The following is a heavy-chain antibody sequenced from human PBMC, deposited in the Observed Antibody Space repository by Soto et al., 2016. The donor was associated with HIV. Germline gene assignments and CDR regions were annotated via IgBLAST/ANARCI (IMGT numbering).Heavy chain of an antibody. CDR2: ISAYTGNT. Sequence: QVQLVQSGAEVKKPGASVKVSCKASGYTFTSYGISWVRQAPGQGLEWMGWISAYTGNTNYAQKLQGRVTMTTDTSTSTAYMELRSLRSDDTAVYYCARTQLGYCSGGSCYSEKYYFDYWGQGTLVTASS. D-gene: IGHD2-15*01. V-gene: IGHV1-18*01. CDR1: GYTFTSYG. CDR3: ARTQLGYCSGGSCYSEKYYFDY. J-gene: IGHJ4*02.